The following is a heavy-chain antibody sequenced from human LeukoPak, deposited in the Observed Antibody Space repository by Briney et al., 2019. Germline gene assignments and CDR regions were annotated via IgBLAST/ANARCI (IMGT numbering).Heavy chain of an antibody. D-gene: IGHD2-15*01. CDR2: INPNSGGT. J-gene: IGHJ4*02. Sequence: ASVKVSYKASGYTFTGYYMHGVRQAPGQGLEGMGWINPNSGGTNYAQKFQGRVTMTRDTSISTAYMELSRLRSDDTAVYYCASASVGYCSGGSCYPGVYWGQGTLVTVSS. V-gene: IGHV1-2*02. CDR1: GYTFTGYY. CDR3: ASASVGYCSGGSCYPGVY.